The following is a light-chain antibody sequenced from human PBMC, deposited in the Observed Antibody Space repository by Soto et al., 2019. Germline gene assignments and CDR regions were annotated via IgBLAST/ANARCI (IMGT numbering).Light chain of an antibody. J-gene: IGKJ1*01. CDR3: QQYNDWPPT. V-gene: IGKV3D-15*01. Sequence: EIVMTQSPATLSVSPGERATLSCRASQSVSSSYLAWYQQKPGQAPRLLIYGASSRATGIPDRFSGSGSGTEFTLSIGSLQSEDFAVYYCQQYNDWPPTFGQGTKVDIK. CDR2: GAS. CDR1: QSVSSSY.